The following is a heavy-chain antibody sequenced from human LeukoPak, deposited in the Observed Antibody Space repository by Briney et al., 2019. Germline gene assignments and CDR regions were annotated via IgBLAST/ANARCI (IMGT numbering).Heavy chain of an antibody. CDR3: ARGFWHLDAFDI. J-gene: IGHJ3*02. Sequence: ASVKVSCKASGYTFTSYDINWVRQATGQGLEWMGWMNPNSGNTGYAQKFQGRVTMTRNTSISTAYMELSSLRSEDTAVYNCARGFWHLDAFDIWGQGTMVTVSS. V-gene: IGHV1-8*01. CDR2: MNPNSGNT. CDR1: GYTFTSYD.